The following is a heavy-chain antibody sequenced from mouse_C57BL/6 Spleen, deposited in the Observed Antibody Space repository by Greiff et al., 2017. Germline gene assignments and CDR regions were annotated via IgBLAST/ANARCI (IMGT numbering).Heavy chain of an antibody. CDR2: IRSKSNNYAT. CDR3: VRRGGGGLGYFDY. V-gene: IGHV10-1*01. Sequence: EVKLVESGGGLVQPKGSLKLSCAASGFSFNTYAMNWVRQAPGKGLEWVARIRSKSNNYATYYADSVKDRFTISRDDSESMLYLQMNNLKTEDTAMYYCVRRGGGGLGYFDYWGQGTTLTVSS. D-gene: IGHD3-1*01. J-gene: IGHJ2*01. CDR1: GFSFNTYA.